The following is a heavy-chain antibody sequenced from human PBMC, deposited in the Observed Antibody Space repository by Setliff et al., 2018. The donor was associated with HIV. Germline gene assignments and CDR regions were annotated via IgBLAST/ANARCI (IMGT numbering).Heavy chain of an antibody. V-gene: IGHV1-3*01. CDR1: GYTFTSYA. D-gene: IGHD6-13*01. CDR3: ARSSIAAAGAYYYYMDV. CDR2: INAGYGNT. Sequence: GASVKVSCKASGYTFTSYAIHWVRQAPGQSLEWMGWINAGYGNTKYSQKFQGRVTITRDASASTAYMELSSLRSEDTAVYYCARSSIAAAGAYYYYMDVWGKGTTVTVSS. J-gene: IGHJ6*03.